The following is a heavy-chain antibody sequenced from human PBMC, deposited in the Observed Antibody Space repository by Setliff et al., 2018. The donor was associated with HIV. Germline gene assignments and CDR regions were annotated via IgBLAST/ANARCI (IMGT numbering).Heavy chain of an antibody. D-gene: IGHD6-13*01. CDR2: INHSGST. CDR3: AAASSWDPLLDY. J-gene: IGHJ4*02. Sequence: SETLSLTCAVSGYSISSGYYWGWIRQPPGKGLEWIGEINHSGSTNYNPSLKSRVTISVDTSMDQFSLKLNSVTAADTAVYYCAAASSWDPLLDYWGQGTLVTVSS. V-gene: IGHV4-38-2*01. CDR1: GYSISSGYY.